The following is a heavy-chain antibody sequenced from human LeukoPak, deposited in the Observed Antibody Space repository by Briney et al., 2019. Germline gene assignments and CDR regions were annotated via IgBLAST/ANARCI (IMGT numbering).Heavy chain of an antibody. CDR1: GASISSYY. CDR3: ARVRYFDWLLSHFDY. J-gene: IGHJ4*02. V-gene: IGHV4-4*07. CDR2: IYTSGGT. D-gene: IGHD3-9*01. Sequence: SETLSLTCTVSGASISSYYWSWIRQPAGKGLEWIGRIYTSGGTNINPSLKSRVTMSIDTSKNQFSLKLSSVTAADTAVYYCARVRYFDWLLSHFDYWGQGTLVTVSS.